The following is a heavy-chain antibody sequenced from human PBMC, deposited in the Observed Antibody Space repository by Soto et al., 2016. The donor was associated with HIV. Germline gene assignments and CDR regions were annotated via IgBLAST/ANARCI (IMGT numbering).Heavy chain of an antibody. V-gene: IGHV1-2*02. CDR1: GYTFTGYY. D-gene: IGHD3-10*01. CDR2: INPNSGGT. CDR3: ARDAGTYYGSGSYFY. J-gene: IGHJ4*02. Sequence: QVQLVQSGADVKKPGASVRVSCKTSGYTFTGYYMHWVRQAPGQGLEWMGWINPNSGGTNYAQKFQGRVTMTRDTSISTAYMELSRLRSDDTAVYFCARDAGTYYGSGSYFYWGQGTLVTVSS.